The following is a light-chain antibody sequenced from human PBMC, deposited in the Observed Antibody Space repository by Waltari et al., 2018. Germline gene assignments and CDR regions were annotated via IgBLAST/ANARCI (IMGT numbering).Light chain of an antibody. CDR3: QQYDNWPPYT. J-gene: IGKJ2*01. CDR2: DAS. CDR1: QSISNS. Sequence: VSPGKRATLSCRASQSISNSLAWYQQKPGQAPRLLIYDASTRATGIPARFSGSGSGTEFTLTISSLQSEDFAIYFCQQYDNWPPYTFGQGTKLEIK. V-gene: IGKV3-15*01.